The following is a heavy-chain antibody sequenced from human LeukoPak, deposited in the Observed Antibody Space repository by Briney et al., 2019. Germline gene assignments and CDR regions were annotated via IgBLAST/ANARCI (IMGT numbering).Heavy chain of an antibody. CDR1: GFIFSDSW. D-gene: IGHD6-6*01. CDR3: SRGRPNAFDI. J-gene: IGHJ3*02. Sequence: GGSLRLSCAASGFIFSDSWMHWVRQAPGKGPVWVSRLTPDGGRTDYADSVKGRFTISRDNAKNTLYLQMNNLRADDTAVYYCSRGRPNAFDILGQGTMVTVSS. V-gene: IGHV3-74*01. CDR2: LTPDGGRT.